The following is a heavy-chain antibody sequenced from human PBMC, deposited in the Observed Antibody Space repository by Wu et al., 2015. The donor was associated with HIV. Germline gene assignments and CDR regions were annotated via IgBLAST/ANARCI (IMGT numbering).Heavy chain of an antibody. J-gene: IGHJ3*02. D-gene: IGHD5-24*01. V-gene: IGHV1-69*14. Sequence: QVQLVQSGAEVKKPGSSVKVSCTASGGTFSKYDFSWVRQAPGQGLEWMGKIIPMFGTANYAQKFQGRVTITADKSTSTVYMELSSLRSEDTAVYYCANMAFDAFDIWGQGTMVIXSS. CDR3: ANMAFDAFDI. CDR2: IIPMFGTA. CDR1: GGTFSKYD.